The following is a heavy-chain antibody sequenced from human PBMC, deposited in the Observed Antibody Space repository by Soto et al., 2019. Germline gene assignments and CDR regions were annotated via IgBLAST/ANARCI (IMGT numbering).Heavy chain of an antibody. CDR2: IYSGGST. CDR3: ARGRSDFWSGYYLFDY. V-gene: IGHV3-53*02. J-gene: IGHJ4*02. Sequence: EVQLVETGGGLIQPGGSLRLSCAASGFTVSSNYMSWVCQAPGKGLEWVSVIYSGGSTYYADSVKGRFTISRDNSKNTLYLQMNSLRAEDTAVYYCARGRSDFWSGYYLFDYWGQGTLVTVSS. D-gene: IGHD3-3*01. CDR1: GFTVSSNY.